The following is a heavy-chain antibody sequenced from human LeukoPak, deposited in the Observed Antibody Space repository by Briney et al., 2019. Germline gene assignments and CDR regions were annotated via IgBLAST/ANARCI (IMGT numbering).Heavy chain of an antibody. CDR1: GYXFTGYY. V-gene: IGHV1-2*02. D-gene: IGHD3-22*01. CDR2: IYSNSGGT. J-gene: IGHJ4*02. CDR3: AREGNDSSGYYYPPFDY. Sequence: ASVKISCTASGYXFTGYYMHWVRQAPGQGLEWMGRIYSNSGGTNYAQQLQGRVTMTRDTSIGTAYMELSRLRSDDTAVYYCAREGNDSSGYYYPPFDYWGQGTLVTVSS.